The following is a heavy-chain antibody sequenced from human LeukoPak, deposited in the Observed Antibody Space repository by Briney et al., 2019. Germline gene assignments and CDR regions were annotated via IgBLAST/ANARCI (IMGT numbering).Heavy chain of an antibody. J-gene: IGHJ1*01. CDR3: ARAYYYDSSGYRAEYFQH. Sequence: SVKVSCKASGGTFSSYAISWVRQAPGQGLEWMGRIIPIFGTANYAQKFQGRVTITTDESTSTAYMELSSLRSEDTAVYYCARAYYYDSSGYRAEYFQHWGQGTLVTVSS. CDR1: GGTFSSYA. CDR2: IIPIFGTA. V-gene: IGHV1-69*05. D-gene: IGHD3-22*01.